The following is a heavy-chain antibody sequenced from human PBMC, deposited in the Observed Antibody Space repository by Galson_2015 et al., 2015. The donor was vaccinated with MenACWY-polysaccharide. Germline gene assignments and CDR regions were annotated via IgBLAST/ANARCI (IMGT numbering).Heavy chain of an antibody. CDR3: AIEGGSSGRSGYFDP. J-gene: IGHJ4*02. CDR2: ISHDGYSK. Sequence: SLSLSCAASALTLHRYIIHWVRQAPGKGLEWVAAISHDGYSKYYIDSAKGRFTISRDSSNNVVHLQMDSLRPEDTAVYYCAIEGGSSGRSGYFDPWGQGTLVTVSS. CDR1: ALTLHRYI. D-gene: IGHD6-19*01. V-gene: IGHV3-30*04.